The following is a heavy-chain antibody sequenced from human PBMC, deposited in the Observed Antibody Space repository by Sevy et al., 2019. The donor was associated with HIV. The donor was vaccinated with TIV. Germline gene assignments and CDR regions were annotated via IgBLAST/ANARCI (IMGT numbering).Heavy chain of an antibody. CDR3: ARSGRAYYYIDV. CDR2: ISGSGASA. J-gene: IGHJ6*03. CDR1: GFTFSSYA. Sequence: GGSLRLSCAASGFTFSSYAMTWVRQAPGKGLEWVSVISGSGASAYFADSVRGRRTISRDNSKKTLHLQMNGLGAEETAVYYCARSGRAYYYIDVWGKGTAVTVSS. D-gene: IGHD2-15*01. V-gene: IGHV3-23*01.